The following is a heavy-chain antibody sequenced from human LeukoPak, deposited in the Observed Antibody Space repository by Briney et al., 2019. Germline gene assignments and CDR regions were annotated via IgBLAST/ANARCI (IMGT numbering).Heavy chain of an antibody. CDR2: ISASGGTT. Sequence: GGSLRLSCAASGLTFNNYAMSWVRQAPGKGLEWVSGISASGGTTYYADSVKGRFTIYRDNSKNTLYLQMNSLRAEDTAVYYCARTYFYDSGGYYYWGQGTLVTVSS. CDR3: ARTYFYDSGGYYY. V-gene: IGHV3-23*01. CDR1: GLTFNNYA. D-gene: IGHD3-22*01. J-gene: IGHJ4*02.